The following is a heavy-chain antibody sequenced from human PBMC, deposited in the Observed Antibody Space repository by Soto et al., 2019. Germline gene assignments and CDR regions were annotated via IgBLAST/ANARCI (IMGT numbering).Heavy chain of an antibody. D-gene: IGHD2-8*02. Sequence: EVQLLESGGDLVQPGGSLRLSCAASGFTFSSFAMNWVRQAPGKGLEWVSFISNSASGGRTNYADSVKGRFTISRDNSKSTLYLQMNSLRGEDTAVYYCAKGSRGHCTGVTCYPFDYWGQGTLVIVSS. CDR1: GFTFSSFA. CDR2: ISNSASGGRT. J-gene: IGHJ4*02. CDR3: AKGSRGHCTGVTCYPFDY. V-gene: IGHV3-23*01.